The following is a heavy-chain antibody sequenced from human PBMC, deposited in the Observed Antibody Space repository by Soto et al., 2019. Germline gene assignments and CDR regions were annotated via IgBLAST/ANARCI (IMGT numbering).Heavy chain of an antibody. CDR3: ARGYSSGPGVY. CDR1: GFTFSSYW. CDR2: INSDDITT. Sequence: PGGSLRLSCAASGFTFSSYWMHWFRQAPGKGLVWVSRINSDDITTSYADSVKGRFTISRDNAKNTLYLQINSLTPEDTAVYYCARGYSSGPGVYWGQGTLVTVSS. D-gene: IGHD6-19*01. V-gene: IGHV3-74*01. J-gene: IGHJ4*02.